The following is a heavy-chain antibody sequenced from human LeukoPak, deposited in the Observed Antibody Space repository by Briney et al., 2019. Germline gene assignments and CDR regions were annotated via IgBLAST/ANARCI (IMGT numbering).Heavy chain of an antibody. CDR1: GFTYSSHN. CDR2: ISSDGNNK. Sequence: GGSLRLSCAVSGFTYSSHNMHWVRQTPGKGLEWVALISSDGNNKYYADSVKGRFTISRDNPKNTLYLQMNSLRAEDTAVYYCARDQGYTYGHSFDYWGQGTLVTVSS. CDR3: ARDQGYTYGHSFDY. D-gene: IGHD5-18*01. V-gene: IGHV3-30-3*01. J-gene: IGHJ4*02.